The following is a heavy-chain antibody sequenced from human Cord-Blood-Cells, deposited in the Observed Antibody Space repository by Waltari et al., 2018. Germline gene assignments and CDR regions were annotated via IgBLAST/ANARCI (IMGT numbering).Heavy chain of an antibody. D-gene: IGHD5-18*01. CDR2: LNHSGST. V-gene: IGHV4-34*01. J-gene: IGHJ4*02. CDR3: ARVGGGYSYGFLDY. Sequence: QVQLQQWGAGLLKPSETLSLTCAVYGGSFSGYYWSWIRQPPGKGLEWIGELNHSGSTNYNPSLKSRVTISVDTSKNQFSLKLSSVTAADTAVYYCARVGGGYSYGFLDYWGQGTLVTVSS. CDR1: GGSFSGYY.